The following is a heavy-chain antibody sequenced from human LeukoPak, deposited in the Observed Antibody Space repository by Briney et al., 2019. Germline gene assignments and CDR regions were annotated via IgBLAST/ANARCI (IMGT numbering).Heavy chain of an antibody. Sequence: SETLSLTCTASGGSISNYYWSWIRQPPGKGLEWIGYIYYSGSTNYNPSLKSRVTISVDTSKNQFSLKLSSVTAADTAVYYCARARVITIFGPHFDYWGQGTLVTVSS. CDR2: IYYSGST. CDR3: ARARVITIFGPHFDY. CDR1: GGSISNYY. D-gene: IGHD3-3*01. J-gene: IGHJ4*02. V-gene: IGHV4-59*12.